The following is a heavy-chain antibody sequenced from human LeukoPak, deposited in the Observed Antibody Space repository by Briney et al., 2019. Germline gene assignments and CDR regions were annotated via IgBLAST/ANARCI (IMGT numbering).Heavy chain of an antibody. CDR3: ARAPRGFTQWLPFYYYYMDV. Sequence: ASVKVSCKASGGTFSSYAISWVRQAPGQGLEWMGGIIPIFGTAYYAQKFQGRVTITADESTSTAYMELSSLRSEDTAVYYCARAPRGFTQWLPFYYYYMDVWGKGTTVTVS. CDR2: IIPIFGTA. D-gene: IGHD5-24*01. CDR1: GGTFSSYA. V-gene: IGHV1-69*13. J-gene: IGHJ6*03.